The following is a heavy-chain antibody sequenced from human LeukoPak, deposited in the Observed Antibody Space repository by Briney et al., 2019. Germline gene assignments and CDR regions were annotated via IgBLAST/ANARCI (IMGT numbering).Heavy chain of an antibody. J-gene: IGHJ4*02. CDR3: ARVGSGWYIDY. CDR1: GGSFSGYY. Sequence: SETLSLTCAVYGGSFSGYYWSWIRQPPGKGLEWIGEINHSGSTNYNPSLKSRVTISVDTSKNQFSLKLSSVTAADTAVYYCARVGSGWYIDYWGEGTLVTVSS. CDR2: INHSGST. V-gene: IGHV4-34*01. D-gene: IGHD6-19*01.